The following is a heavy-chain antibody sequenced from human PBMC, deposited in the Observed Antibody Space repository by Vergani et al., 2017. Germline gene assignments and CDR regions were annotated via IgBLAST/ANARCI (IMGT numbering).Heavy chain of an antibody. J-gene: IGHJ1*01. Sequence: QVHLVESGGGVVQPGRSLRLSCVVSGFTSSYYGMQWVRQAPGKGLEWVAVISYDGTHKYYADSVKGRFTFSRDNSKSTLYLQMNSLRTEDTAVYYCATKSCGSPGCQIGYFREWCQGTLVTVSS. V-gene: IGHV3-30*03. CDR2: ISYDGTHK. CDR3: ATKSCGSPGCQIGYFRE. D-gene: IGHD3-22*01. CDR1: GFTSSYYG.